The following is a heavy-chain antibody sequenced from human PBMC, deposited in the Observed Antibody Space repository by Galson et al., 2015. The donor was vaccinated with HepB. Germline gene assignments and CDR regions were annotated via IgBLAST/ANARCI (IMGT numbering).Heavy chain of an antibody. CDR2: VSYDGTNK. D-gene: IGHD3-22*01. V-gene: IGHV3-30*03. J-gene: IGHJ6*02. CDR1: GFNFRRYG. CDR3: AMAYYFDNGDYYAGLDI. Sequence: SLRLSCAASGFNFRRYGMHWVRQAPGKGLEWVAVVSYDGTNKKYADSVKGRFTISRDNARNTMSVEMRSLSVENTAVYYCAMAYYFDNGDYYAGLDIWGQGTTVIISS.